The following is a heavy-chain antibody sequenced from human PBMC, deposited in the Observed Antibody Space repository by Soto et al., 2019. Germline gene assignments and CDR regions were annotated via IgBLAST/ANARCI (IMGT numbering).Heavy chain of an antibody. D-gene: IGHD3-10*01. CDR1: GFTFSSYA. CDR2: ISGSGGTT. V-gene: IGHV3-23*01. Sequence: EVQLLESGGGLVQPGGSLRLSCAASGFTFSSYAMSWVRQAPGKGLEWVSAISGSGGTTYYADSVKGRFTFSRDNSKNTLYLQMISLRAEDTAVYYCAKAANVWFSAFDIWGQGTMVTVSS. CDR3: AKAANVWFSAFDI. J-gene: IGHJ3*02.